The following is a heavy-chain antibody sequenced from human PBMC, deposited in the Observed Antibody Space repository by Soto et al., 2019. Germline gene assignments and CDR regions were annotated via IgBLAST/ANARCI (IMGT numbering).Heavy chain of an antibody. CDR3: ARDKISLRYIDY. D-gene: IGHD1-1*01. Sequence: GGSLRLSCAASGFTFSSYAMHWVRQAPGKGLEWVAVISYDGSNKYYADSVKGRFTISRDNSKNTLYLQMNSLRAEDTAVYYCARDKISLRYIDYWGQGTLVTVSS. CDR2: ISYDGSNK. V-gene: IGHV3-30-3*01. CDR1: GFTFSSYA. J-gene: IGHJ4*02.